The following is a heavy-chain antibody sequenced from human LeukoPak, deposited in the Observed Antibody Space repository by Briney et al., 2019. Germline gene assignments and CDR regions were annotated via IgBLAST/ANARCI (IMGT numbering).Heavy chain of an antibody. V-gene: IGHV4-39*01. J-gene: IGHJ4*02. D-gene: IGHD2-21*01. CDR1: GGSISSSSYY. Sequence: PSETLSLTCTVSGGSISSSSYYWGWIRQPAGEGLEWIGSIYYSGSTYYNPSLKSRVTISVDASKNQFSLKLSSVTAADTAVYYCARHVHIVVVIAIHYFDYWGQGTLVTVSS. CDR3: ARHVHIVVVIAIHYFDY. CDR2: IYYSGST.